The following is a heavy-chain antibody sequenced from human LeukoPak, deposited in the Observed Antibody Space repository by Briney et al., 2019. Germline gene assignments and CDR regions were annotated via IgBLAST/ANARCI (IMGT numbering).Heavy chain of an antibody. J-gene: IGHJ6*03. CDR3: ARSPLFFYHMDV. CDR2: RHHSGGS. V-gene: IGHV4-38-2*01. Sequence: PSETLPLTCGVCGYSISSDYYWGSIRQSPGKGLEWIVTRHHSGGSYYRPSLRSRVTISVDTSKNQFSLRLSSVTATDTAVYYCARSPLFFYHMDVWGKGTTVTVSS. CDR1: GYSISSDYY. D-gene: IGHD2/OR15-2a*01.